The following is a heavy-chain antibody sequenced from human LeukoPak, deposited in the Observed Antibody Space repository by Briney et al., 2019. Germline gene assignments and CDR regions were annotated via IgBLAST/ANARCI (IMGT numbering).Heavy chain of an antibody. CDR3: ATDRDCSGGSCLEFDY. D-gene: IGHD2-15*01. V-gene: IGHV1-24*01. CDR1: GYTLTELS. CDR2: FDPEDGET. J-gene: IGHJ4*02. Sequence: GASVTVSCKVSGYTLTELSMHWVRQAPGKGLEWMGGFDPEDGETIYAQKFQGRVTMTEDTSTDTAYMELSSLRSEDTAVYYCATDRDCSGGSCLEFDYWGQGTLVTVSS.